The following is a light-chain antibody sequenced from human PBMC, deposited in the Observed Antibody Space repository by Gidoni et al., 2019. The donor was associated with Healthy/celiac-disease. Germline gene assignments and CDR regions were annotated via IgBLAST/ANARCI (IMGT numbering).Light chain of an antibody. Sequence: DIQMTQSPSSLSASVGDRVTITCQASQDISNYLNWYQQKPGKAPKLLIYDASNLETGVPSRFSGSGSGTDFTFTISSLQPEDIATYYCQQYDNLPFTFXLXPKWISN. CDR1: QDISNY. J-gene: IGKJ3*01. CDR2: DAS. V-gene: IGKV1-33*01. CDR3: QQYDNLPFT.